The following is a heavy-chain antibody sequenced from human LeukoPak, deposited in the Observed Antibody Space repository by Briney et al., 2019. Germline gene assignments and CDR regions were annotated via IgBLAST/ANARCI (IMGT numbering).Heavy chain of an antibody. Sequence: ASVKVSCKASGGTFSSYAISWVRQAPGQGLEWMGWINPNSGGTNYAQKFQGRVTMTRDTSISTAYMELSRLRSDDTAVYYCARVGLERPAVYYYYYYMDVWGKGTTVTVSS. J-gene: IGHJ6*03. D-gene: IGHD3-3*01. CDR2: INPNSGGT. CDR3: ARVGLERPAVYYYYYYMDV. CDR1: GGTFSSYA. V-gene: IGHV1-2*02.